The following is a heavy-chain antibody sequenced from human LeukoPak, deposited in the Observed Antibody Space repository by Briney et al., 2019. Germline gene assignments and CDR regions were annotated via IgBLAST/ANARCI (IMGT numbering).Heavy chain of an antibody. CDR1: GFTFDDYG. Sequence: PGGSLRLSCAASGFTFDDYGMSWVRQAPGKGLEWVSGINWNGGSTGYADSVKGRFTISRDNAKNSLYLQMNSLRAEDTAVYYCARENYDFWSGPNFFDYWGQGTLVTVSS. CDR2: INWNGGST. V-gene: IGHV3-20*04. D-gene: IGHD3-3*01. J-gene: IGHJ4*02. CDR3: ARENYDFWSGPNFFDY.